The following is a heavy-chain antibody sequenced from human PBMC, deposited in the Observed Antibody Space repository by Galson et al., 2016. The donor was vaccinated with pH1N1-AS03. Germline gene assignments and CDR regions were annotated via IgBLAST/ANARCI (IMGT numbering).Heavy chain of an antibody. D-gene: IGHD6-19*01. Sequence: SVKVSCKASGYTLTEYYLHWVRQAPGQGPEWMGWINPNSGGTKYAQKFQGRVTMTRDTSISTAYIEMSNLKSDDTAAYYCARNRPIAVSGTDGFDPWGQGTLVAVSS. CDR1: GYTLTEYY. CDR2: INPNSGGT. CDR3: ARNRPIAVSGTDGFDP. J-gene: IGHJ5*02. V-gene: IGHV1-2*02.